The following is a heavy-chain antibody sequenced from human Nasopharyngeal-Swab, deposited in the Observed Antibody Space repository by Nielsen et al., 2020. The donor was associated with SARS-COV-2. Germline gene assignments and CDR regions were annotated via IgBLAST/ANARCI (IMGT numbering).Heavy chain of an antibody. CDR1: GFTFSSYA. J-gene: IGHJ4*02. CDR3: ARDSLDILTGYYTDY. CDR2: ISGSGGST. Sequence: GESLKISCAASGFTFSSYAMSWVRQAPGKGLEWVSAISGSGGSTYYADSVKGRFTISRDNAKNSLYLQMNSLRAEDTALYYCARDSLDILTGYYTDYWGQGTLVTVSS. V-gene: IGHV3-23*01. D-gene: IGHD3-9*01.